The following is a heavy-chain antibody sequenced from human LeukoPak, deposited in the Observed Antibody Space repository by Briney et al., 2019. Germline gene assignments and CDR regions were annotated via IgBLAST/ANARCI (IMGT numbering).Heavy chain of an antibody. Sequence: SQTLSLTCIVSGGSINSGDYYWSWIRQPPGKGLGWIGYIYYSGSTYYNPSLKSRVTISIDTSKNQFSLKLSSVTAADTAVYYCARGPKWLFKYYFDYWGQGTLVTVSS. J-gene: IGHJ4*02. D-gene: IGHD3-22*01. CDR2: IYYSGST. CDR1: GGSINSGDYY. V-gene: IGHV4-30-4*08. CDR3: ARGPKWLFKYYFDY.